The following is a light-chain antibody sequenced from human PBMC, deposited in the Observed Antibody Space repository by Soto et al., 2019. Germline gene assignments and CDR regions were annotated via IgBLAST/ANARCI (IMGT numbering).Light chain of an antibody. Sequence: QSVLTQPTSMSGSPGQSVAISCTGTISDVGGYNYVSWYQQHPGKAPKLMIYEVNKRPSGVPDRFSGSKSGNTASLTVSGLQAEDEADYYCSSYAGTSNVFGTGTKVTVL. CDR3: SSYAGTSNV. V-gene: IGLV2-8*01. J-gene: IGLJ1*01. CDR2: EVN. CDR1: ISDVGGYNY.